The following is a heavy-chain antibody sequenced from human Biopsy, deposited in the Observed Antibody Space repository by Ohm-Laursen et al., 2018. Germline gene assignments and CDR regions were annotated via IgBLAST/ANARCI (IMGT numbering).Heavy chain of an antibody. D-gene: IGHD2/OR15-2a*01. Sequence: GTLSLTCPVSGGSINGGRYYWSLLRQPPGKRLEGIGYIYYSGNTHYNPSLKSRVTMSIDTSKNQFSLRLSSVTSADTAVYYCAREDYYTWFDPWGQGTLVTVSS. CDR1: GGSINGGRYY. J-gene: IGHJ5*02. CDR3: AREDYYTWFDP. V-gene: IGHV4-61*01. CDR2: IYYSGNT.